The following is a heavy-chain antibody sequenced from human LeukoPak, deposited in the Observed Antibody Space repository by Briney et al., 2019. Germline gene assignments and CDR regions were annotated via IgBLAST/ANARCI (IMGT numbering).Heavy chain of an antibody. CDR3: ARTIRSYGYAFDY. CDR2: ISSSSSYI. CDR1: GFTFSSYS. J-gene: IGHJ4*02. V-gene: IGHV3-21*01. D-gene: IGHD5-18*01. Sequence: GGSLRLSCAASGFTFSSYSMNWVRQAPGKGLEWVSSISSSSSYIYYADSVKGRFTISRDNAKNSLYLQMNSLRAEDMAVYYCARTIRSYGYAFDYWGQGTLVTVSS.